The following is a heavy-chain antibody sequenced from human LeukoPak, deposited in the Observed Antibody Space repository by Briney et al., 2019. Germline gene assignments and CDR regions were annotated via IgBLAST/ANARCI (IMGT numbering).Heavy chain of an antibody. D-gene: IGHD3-22*01. CDR1: AVSISSGDSY. CDR2: TYYSGST. Sequence: SETLSLTCTVSAVSISSGDSYWSWPRQPPGKGLEWTGYTYYSGSTYYNPSLKTRATISVDTSTNKLSLRLSSVTAADTAGYYCARLYYYDSRIDPWGQGTRVTVSS. V-gene: IGHV4-30-4*01. J-gene: IGHJ5*02. CDR3: ARLYYYDSRIDP.